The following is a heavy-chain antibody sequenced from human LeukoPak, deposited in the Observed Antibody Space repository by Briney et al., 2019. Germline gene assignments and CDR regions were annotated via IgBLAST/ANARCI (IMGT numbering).Heavy chain of an antibody. D-gene: IGHD3-22*01. V-gene: IGHV3-74*01. J-gene: IGHJ4*02. CDR2: INSDGSIT. Sequence: GGSLRLSCAASGFTFTTYWMHWVRQAPGKGLVWVSHINSDGSITSYADSVKGRFTISRDNAKNTLYLQMNSLRAEDTAVYYCARGAHYYDSSYTIDYWGQGTLVTVSS. CDR1: GFTFTTYW. CDR3: ARGAHYYDSSYTIDY.